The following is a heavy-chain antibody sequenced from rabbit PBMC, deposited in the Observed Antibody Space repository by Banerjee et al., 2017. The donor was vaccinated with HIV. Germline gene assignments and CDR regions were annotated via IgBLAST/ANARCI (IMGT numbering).Heavy chain of an antibody. CDR1: GIDFSSYG. V-gene: IGHV1S45*01. D-gene: IGHD2-1*01. CDR3: ARGLYDGGDYYGDL. CDR2: IYTGSGNT. Sequence: ELVESGGGLVQPGESLKLSCKASGIDFSSYGISWVRQAPGKWLELIACIYTGSGNTYFASWAKVRFSISKTSSTTVTLQMTSLTAADTATYFCARGLYDGGDYYGDLWGQGTLVT. J-gene: IGHJ3*01.